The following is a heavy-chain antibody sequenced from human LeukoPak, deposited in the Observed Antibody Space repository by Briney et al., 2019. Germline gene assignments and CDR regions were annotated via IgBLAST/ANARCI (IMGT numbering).Heavy chain of an antibody. V-gene: IGHV5-51*01. J-gene: IGHJ4*02. CDR1: GYSFTSYW. CDR3: TSIGRFGDLIKAPYFVY. CDR2: IYPGDSDT. Sequence: GESLKISCKGSGYSFTSYWIGWVRQMPGKGLEWMGIIYPGDSDTRYSPSFQGQVTISADKSISTAYLQWSSLKASDTAMYYCTSIGRFGDLIKAPYFVYWGQGNLVTVSS. D-gene: IGHD3-10*01.